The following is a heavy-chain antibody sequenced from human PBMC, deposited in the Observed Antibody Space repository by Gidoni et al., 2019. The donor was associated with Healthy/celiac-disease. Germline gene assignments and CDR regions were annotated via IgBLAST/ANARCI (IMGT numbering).Heavy chain of an antibody. Sequence: EVQLLESGGGLVQPGGSLRLSWEAAGFTFSSYAMSWVRQAPGKGLEWVSAISGSGGSTYYADSVKGRFTISRDNSKNTLYLQMNSLRAEDTAVYYCAKDQGGSDYYYYGMDVWGQGTTVTVSS. CDR2: ISGSGGST. CDR1: GFTFSSYA. J-gene: IGHJ6*02. CDR3: AKDQGGSDYYYYGMDV. V-gene: IGHV3-23*01. D-gene: IGHD5-12*01.